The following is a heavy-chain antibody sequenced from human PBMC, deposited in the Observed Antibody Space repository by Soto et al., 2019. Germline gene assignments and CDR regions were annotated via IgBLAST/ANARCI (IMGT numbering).Heavy chain of an antibody. CDR1: GGSISSGDYY. CDR2: IYYSGST. CDR3: ARAREPEYSSAIFFDI. Sequence: SETLSLTCTVSGGSISSGDYYWSWIRHPPGKGLEWIGYIYYSGSTYYANSVKGRFTISRDISTNMVYLQMSSLTDADTAVYYCARAREPEYSSAIFFDIWGQGALVTVSS. V-gene: IGHV4-30-4*01. D-gene: IGHD5-18*01. J-gene: IGHJ4*02.